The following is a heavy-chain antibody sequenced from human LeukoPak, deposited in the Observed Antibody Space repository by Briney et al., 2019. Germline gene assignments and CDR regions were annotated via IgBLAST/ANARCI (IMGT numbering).Heavy chain of an antibody. Sequence: SETLSLTCDVSGYSISSGYYWVWIRQSPGKGLEWIGTFYHSGDTYYSPSLKGLLNIRVDTSKNQFSLKLRPVTAADTAVYYCARQTGHYDYWSGWGYYFDYWGQGALATVSS. D-gene: IGHD3-3*01. V-gene: IGHV4-38-2*01. CDR2: FYHSGDT. J-gene: IGHJ4*02. CDR3: ARQTGHYDYWSGWGYYFDY. CDR1: GYSISSGYY.